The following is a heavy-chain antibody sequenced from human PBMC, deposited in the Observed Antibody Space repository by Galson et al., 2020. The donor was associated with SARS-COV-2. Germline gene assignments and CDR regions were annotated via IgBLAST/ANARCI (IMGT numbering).Heavy chain of an antibody. CDR3: ARLSSTWFDP. CDR2: IYYSGST. Sequence: ASETLSLTCTVSGGSISSYYWSWIRQPPGKGLEWIGYIYYSGSTNYNPSLKSRVTISVDTSKNQFSLKLSSVTAADTAVYYCARLSSTWFDPWGQGTLVTVSS. V-gene: IGHV4-59*08. CDR1: GGSISSYY. D-gene: IGHD6-13*01. J-gene: IGHJ5*02.